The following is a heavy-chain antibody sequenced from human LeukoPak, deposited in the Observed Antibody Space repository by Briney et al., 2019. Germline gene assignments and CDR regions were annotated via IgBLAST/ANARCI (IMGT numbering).Heavy chain of an antibody. D-gene: IGHD3-9*01. V-gene: IGHV1-69*13. CDR3: ARSPPQNFDILTGYFAD. CDR2: IIPIFGTA. CDR1: GDTFSSYT. Sequence: GAPVKVSCKASGDTFSSYTISWVRQAPGQGLEWMGGIIPIFGTANHAQKFQGRVTITADESTSTAYMELSSLRSEDTAAYYCARSPPQNFDILTGYFADWGQGTLVTVSS. J-gene: IGHJ4*02.